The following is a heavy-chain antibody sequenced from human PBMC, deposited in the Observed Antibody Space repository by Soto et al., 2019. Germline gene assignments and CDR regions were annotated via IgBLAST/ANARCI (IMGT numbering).Heavy chain of an antibody. V-gene: IGHV3-7*03. CDR2: INKDESEK. CDR1: GFAFSSYW. D-gene: IGHD2-21*02. Sequence: GGSLRLSFAASGFAFSSYWMSWVRQAPGPGLEWVYKINKDESEKKHVYSVKGRFNISRDNSKNLVYLQLNSLRAEDTAVYYCAKLQAGYCGGDFYFYFDXWGQGTLVTVSX. J-gene: IGHJ4*02. CDR3: AKLQAGYCGGDFYFYFDX.